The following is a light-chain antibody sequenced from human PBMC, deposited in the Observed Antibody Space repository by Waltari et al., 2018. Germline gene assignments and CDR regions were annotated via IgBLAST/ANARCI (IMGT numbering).Light chain of an antibody. J-gene: IGLJ2*01. CDR1: SGHSSNA. CDR3: QTWGTGIQV. V-gene: IGLV4-69*01. Sequence: QPVLTQSPSASASLGASVKLTCTLSSGHSSNAIAWHQQQPDKGPRFLMKVNRDGAHNKGDGIPDRFSGSSPGAERYLTISSLQSDDEADYYCQTWGTGIQVFGGGTKVSVL. CDR2: VNRDGAH.